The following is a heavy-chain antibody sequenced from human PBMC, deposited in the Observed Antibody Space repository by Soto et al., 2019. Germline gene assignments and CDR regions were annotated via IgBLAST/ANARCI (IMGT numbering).Heavy chain of an antibody. CDR2: IRSKAYGGRT. Sequence: GGSLRLSCTASGFTFGDYAMSWFRQAPGKGLEWVGFIRSKAYGGRTEYAASVKGRFTISRDDSKSIAYLQMNSLKTEDTAVYYCTREYYYDSSGYPLNAFDIWGQGTMVTVSS. D-gene: IGHD3-22*01. V-gene: IGHV3-49*03. J-gene: IGHJ3*02. CDR3: TREYYYDSSGYPLNAFDI. CDR1: GFTFGDYA.